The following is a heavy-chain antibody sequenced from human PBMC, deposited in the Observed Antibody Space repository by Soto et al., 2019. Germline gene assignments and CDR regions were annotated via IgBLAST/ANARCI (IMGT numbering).Heavy chain of an antibody. V-gene: IGHV3-21*01. CDR1: GFTFSSYI. Sequence: GGSLRLSCAASGFTFSSYIMNWVRQSPGKGLEWVSSISSSSSYIYYADSVKGRFTISRDNAKNSLYLQMNSLRAEDTAVYYCARDSKADTAMDVWGQGTTVTVSS. CDR3: ARDSKADTAMDV. D-gene: IGHD5-18*01. J-gene: IGHJ6*02. CDR2: ISSSSSYI.